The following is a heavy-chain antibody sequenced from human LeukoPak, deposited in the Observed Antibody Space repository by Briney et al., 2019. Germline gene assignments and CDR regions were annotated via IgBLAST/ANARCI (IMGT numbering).Heavy chain of an antibody. D-gene: IGHD6-19*01. CDR3: ARSLVIAVAGTSHY. J-gene: IGHJ4*02. CDR1: GFTFSSYA. Sequence: GGSLRLSCAASGFTFSSYAMSWVRQAPGKGLEWVSAISGSGGSTYYADSVKGRFTISRDNSKNTLYLQMNSLRAEDTAVYYCARSLVIAVAGTSHYWGQGTLVTVYS. V-gene: IGHV3-23*01. CDR2: ISGSGGST.